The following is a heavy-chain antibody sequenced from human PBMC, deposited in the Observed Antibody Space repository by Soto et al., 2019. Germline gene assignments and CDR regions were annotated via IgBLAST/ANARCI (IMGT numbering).Heavy chain of an antibody. D-gene: IGHD3-22*01. CDR2: INAGNGNT. CDR3: ARDSEYYDSSGNSY. V-gene: IGHV1-3*01. J-gene: IGHJ4*02. CDR1: GYTFTSYA. Sequence: AASVKVSCKASGYTFTSYAMHWVRQAPGQRFEWMGWINAGNGNTKYSQKFQGRVTITRDTSASTAYMELSSLRSEDTAVYYCARDSEYYDSSGNSYWGQGTLVTVSS.